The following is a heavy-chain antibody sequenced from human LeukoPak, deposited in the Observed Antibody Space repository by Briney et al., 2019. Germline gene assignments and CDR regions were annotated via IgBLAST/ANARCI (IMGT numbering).Heavy chain of an antibody. D-gene: IGHD4-23*01. J-gene: IGHJ6*02. V-gene: IGHV1-69*13. CDR3: ARIIRWLKHHYYYYGMDV. Sequence: ASVKVSCKASGGTFISYAISWVRQAPGQGLEWMGGIIPIFGTANYAQKFQGRVTITADESTSTAYMELSSLRSEDTAVYYCARIIRWLKHHYYYYGMDVWGQGTTVTVSS. CDR1: GGTFISYA. CDR2: IIPIFGTA.